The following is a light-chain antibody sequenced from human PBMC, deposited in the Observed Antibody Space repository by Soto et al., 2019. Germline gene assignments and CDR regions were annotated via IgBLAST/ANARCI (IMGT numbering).Light chain of an antibody. CDR1: RGHSTYI. V-gene: IGLV4-60*02. CDR2: LEGSGSF. CDR3: ETWDSNTRV. J-gene: IGLJ3*02. Sequence: QPVLTQSSSASASLGSSVKLTCTLSRGHSTYIIAWHQQQPGKAPRYLMNLEGSGSFNKGSGVPDRLSGSSSGADRYLTISTLQFEDEADYYCETWDSNTRVFGGGTKLTVL.